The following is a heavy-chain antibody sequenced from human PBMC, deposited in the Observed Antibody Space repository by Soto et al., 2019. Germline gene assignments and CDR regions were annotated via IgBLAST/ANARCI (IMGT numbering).Heavy chain of an antibody. CDR1: GFTFSSYG. CDR3: ARDGDSIEVQWLVMGMDV. D-gene: IGHD6-19*01. Sequence: QVQLVESGGGVVQPGRSLRLSCAASGFTFSSYGMHWVRQAPGKGLEWVAVISYDGSNKYYADSVKGRFTISRDNSKNTLYLQMNSLRAEDTAVYYCARDGDSIEVQWLVMGMDVWGQGTTVTVSS. V-gene: IGHV3-30*03. J-gene: IGHJ6*02. CDR2: ISYDGSNK.